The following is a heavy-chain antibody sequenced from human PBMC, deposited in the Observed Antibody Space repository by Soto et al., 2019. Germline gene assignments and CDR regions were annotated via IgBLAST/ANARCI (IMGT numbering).Heavy chain of an antibody. CDR1: GYTFTSYG. V-gene: IGHV1-18*01. Sequence: GASVKVSCKASGYTFTSYGISWVRQAPGQGLEWMGWISAYNGNTNYAQKLQGRVTMTTDTSTSTAYMELRSLRSDDTAVYYCARCLWDIVVVPAASYYFDYWGQGTLVTVSS. J-gene: IGHJ4*02. CDR3: ARCLWDIVVVPAASYYFDY. D-gene: IGHD2-2*01. CDR2: ISAYNGNT.